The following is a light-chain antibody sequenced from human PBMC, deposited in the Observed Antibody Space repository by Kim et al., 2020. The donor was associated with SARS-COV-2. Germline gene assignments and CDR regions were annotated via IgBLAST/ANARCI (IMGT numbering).Light chain of an antibody. J-gene: IGLJ1*01. Sequence: SYELTQLPSVSVAPGRTATITCGGNRVGGKNVHWYQQKPGQTPVVIIYNDNDRPSGIPERFSGSNSGDTATLTISRVEAGDEADYYCHVWDTSSDHGVFG. CDR3: HVWDTSSDHGV. V-gene: IGLV3-21*04. CDR2: NDN. CDR1: RVGGKN.